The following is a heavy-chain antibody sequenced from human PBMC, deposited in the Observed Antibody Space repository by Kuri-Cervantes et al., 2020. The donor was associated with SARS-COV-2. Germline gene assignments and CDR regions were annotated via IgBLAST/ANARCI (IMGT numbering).Heavy chain of an antibody. V-gene: IGHV4-59*01. J-gene: IGHJ4*02. D-gene: IGHD6-13*01. CDR1: GGSISSYY. CDR3: AGSIAAAGPIDY. Sequence: SETLSLTCTVSGGSISSYYWSWIRQPPGKGLEWVGYIYYSGSTNYNPALKSRVTISLDTSKNKFSLQLSSVTAAETTVYYCAGSIAAAGPIDYWGQGTLVTVSS. CDR2: IYYSGST.